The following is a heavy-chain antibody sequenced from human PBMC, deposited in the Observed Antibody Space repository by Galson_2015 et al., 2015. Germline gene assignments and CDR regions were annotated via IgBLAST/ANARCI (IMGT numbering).Heavy chain of an antibody. Sequence: SLRLSCAASGFTFDDYAMHWVRQAPGKGLEWVSLISGDGGSTYYADSVKGRFTISRDNSKNSLYLQMNSLRTEDTALYYCAKDRWFGEFGSNLLGGWFFYYYGMDVWGQGTTVTVSS. CDR1: GFTFDDYA. CDR3: AKDRWFGEFGSNLLGGWFFYYYGMDV. CDR2: ISGDGGST. J-gene: IGHJ6*02. D-gene: IGHD3-10*01. V-gene: IGHV3-43*02.